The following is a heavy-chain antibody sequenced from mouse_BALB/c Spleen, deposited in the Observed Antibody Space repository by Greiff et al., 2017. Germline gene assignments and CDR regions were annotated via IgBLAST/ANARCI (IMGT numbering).Heavy chain of an antibody. D-gene: IGHD2-12*01. CDR1: GFTFSNYW. V-gene: IGHV6-6*02. J-gene: IGHJ4*01. Sequence: EVHLVESGGGLVQPGGSMKLSCVASGFTFSNYWMNWVRQSPEKGLEWVAEIRLKSNNYATHYAESVKGRFTISRDDSKSSVYLQMNNLRAEDTGIYYCTRPLYDGYYAMDYWGQGTSVTVSS. CDR2: IRLKSNNYAT. CDR3: TRPLYDGYYAMDY.